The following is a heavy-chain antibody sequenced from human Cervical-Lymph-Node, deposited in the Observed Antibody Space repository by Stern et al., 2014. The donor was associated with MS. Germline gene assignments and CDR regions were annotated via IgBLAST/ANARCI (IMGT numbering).Heavy chain of an antibody. D-gene: IGHD6-13*01. CDR3: ARHQGGVAAF. V-gene: IGHV1-69*01. CDR2: ITPLFGTA. Sequence: QVPLVESGAEVKKPGSSVKVSCKASGDTFNNFDIGWVRQAPGQGPEWLGGITPLFGTANYAQRLQDRVTFTADESTSTTYMELSRLRSEDTAIYYCARHQGGVAAFWGQGTLVTVSS. CDR1: GDTFNNFD. J-gene: IGHJ4*02.